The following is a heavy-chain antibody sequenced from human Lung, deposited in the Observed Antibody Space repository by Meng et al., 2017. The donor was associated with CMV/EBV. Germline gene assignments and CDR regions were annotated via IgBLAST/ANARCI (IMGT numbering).Heavy chain of an antibody. J-gene: IGHJ4*02. V-gene: IGHV3-23*01. CDR3: AKDRNIVTTSFDS. Sequence: GGSXRLXXAASGFTFSAFAMSWVRQAPGKGLEWFSSVSGSGDNRYYADSVKGRFTMSRDNSKKTLYLEMNSLRAEDTALYYCAKDRNIVTTSFDSWGQGTXVTVSS. D-gene: IGHD5-12*01. CDR2: VSGSGDNR. CDR1: GFTFSAFA.